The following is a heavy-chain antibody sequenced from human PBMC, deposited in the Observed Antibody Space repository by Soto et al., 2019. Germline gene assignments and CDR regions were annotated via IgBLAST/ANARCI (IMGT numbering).Heavy chain of an antibody. V-gene: IGHV3-33*01. CDR2: IWYDGSNK. D-gene: IGHD1-26*01. Sequence: QVQRVESGGGVVQPGRSLRLSCAASGFTFSSYGRHWVRQAPGKGLEWVAVIWYDGSNKYYADSVKGRFTISRDNSKNTLYLQMNSLRAEDTAVYYCAREASGSSTFDYWGHGTLVTVSS. J-gene: IGHJ4*01. CDR3: AREASGSSTFDY. CDR1: GFTFSSYG.